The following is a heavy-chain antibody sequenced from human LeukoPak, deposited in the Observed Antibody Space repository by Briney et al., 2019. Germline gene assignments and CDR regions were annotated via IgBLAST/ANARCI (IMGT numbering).Heavy chain of an antibody. CDR2: IYYSGST. CDR3: ARDRHTAMVN. V-gene: IGHV4-39*07. J-gene: IGHJ4*02. Sequence: SETLSLTCAVSGGSISSSSYYWGWIRQPPGKGLEWIGSIYYSGSTYYNPSLKSRVTISVDTSKNQFSLKLSSVTAADTAVYYCARDRHTAMVNWGQGTLVTVSS. D-gene: IGHD5-18*01. CDR1: GGSISSSSYY.